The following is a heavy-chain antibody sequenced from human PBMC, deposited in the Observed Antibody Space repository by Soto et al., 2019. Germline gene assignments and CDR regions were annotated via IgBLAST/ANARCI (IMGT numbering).Heavy chain of an antibody. J-gene: IGHJ6*02. CDR3: ARAVLRYFDWFPVGPPNGMDV. D-gene: IGHD3-9*01. CDR1: GYTFTTYG. CDR2: ISVYNGNT. V-gene: IGHV1-18*04. Sequence: QVQLVQSGAEVEKPGASVKVTCKASGYTFTTYGISWVRQAPGQGLEWLGWISVYNGNTNYAQKLQGRVIMTTDTSRRIAYMELRSLRSDDTAAYFCARAVLRYFDWFPVGPPNGMDVWGQGTTVIVSS.